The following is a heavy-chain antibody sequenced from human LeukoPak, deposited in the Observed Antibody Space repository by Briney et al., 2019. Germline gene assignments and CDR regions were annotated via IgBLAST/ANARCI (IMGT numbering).Heavy chain of an antibody. D-gene: IGHD2-2*01. CDR1: GGAFSSYA. CDR3: ARDPDDDIVVVPAASGSSSSSGDVSDY. J-gene: IGHJ4*02. Sequence: SVKVSCKASGGAFSSYAISWVRQAPGQGLEWMGGIIPIFGTANYAQKFQGRVTITADESTSTAYMELSSLRSEDTAVYYCARDPDDDIVVVPAASGSSSSSGDVSDYWGQGTLVTVSS. CDR2: IIPIFGTA. V-gene: IGHV1-69*13.